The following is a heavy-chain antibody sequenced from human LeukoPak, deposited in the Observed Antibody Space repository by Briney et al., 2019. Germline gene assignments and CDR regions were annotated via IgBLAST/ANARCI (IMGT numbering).Heavy chain of an antibody. Sequence: PGGSLRLSCAVSGITLSNCGMSWVRQAPGKGLEWVAGISGSGGSTNYADSVKGRFTISRDNPKNTLYLQMNSLRAEDTAVYFCAKRGIVIRAVIIVGFHKEAYYFDYWGQGALVTVSS. CDR1: GITLSNCG. CDR2: ISGSGGST. D-gene: IGHD3-10*01. V-gene: IGHV3-23*01. J-gene: IGHJ4*02. CDR3: AKRGIVIRAVIIVGFHKEAYYFDY.